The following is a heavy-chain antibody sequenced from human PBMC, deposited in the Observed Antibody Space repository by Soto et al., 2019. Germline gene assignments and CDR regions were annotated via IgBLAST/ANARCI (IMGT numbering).Heavy chain of an antibody. D-gene: IGHD1-26*01. V-gene: IGHV3-21*01. J-gene: IGHJ3*02. CDR3: ASDYVVGATYVAPFDI. Sequence: GGSLRLSCSASGFTFSDYSINWVRQAPGKGLEWVSSISSRGSYIYYADSVKGRFTISRDNAKNSLYLQMNSLRAEDTAVYYCASDYVVGATYVAPFDIWGQGTMVTVSS. CDR2: ISSRGSYI. CDR1: GFTFSDYS.